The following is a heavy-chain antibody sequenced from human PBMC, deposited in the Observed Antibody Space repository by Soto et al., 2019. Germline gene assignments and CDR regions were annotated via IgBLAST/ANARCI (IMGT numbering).Heavy chain of an antibody. CDR3: ARGRQDIIVEPAPSWFDP. D-gene: IGHD2-2*01. Sequence: QVQLQQWGAGLLKPSETLSLTCAVYGGSFSGYYWTWIRQPPGKGLEWIAEITHSGSTNYNPSLKSRLTISVDTSKNQCSLRMTSVTAADTALYYCARGRQDIIVEPAPSWFDPWGQGTLVTVSS. CDR2: ITHSGST. V-gene: IGHV4-34*01. J-gene: IGHJ5*02. CDR1: GGSFSGYY.